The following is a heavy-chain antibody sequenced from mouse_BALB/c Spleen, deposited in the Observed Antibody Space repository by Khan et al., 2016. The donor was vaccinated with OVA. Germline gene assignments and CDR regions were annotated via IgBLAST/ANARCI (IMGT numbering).Heavy chain of an antibody. CDR1: GYTFTNYW. J-gene: IGHJ3*01. Sequence: QVQLQQSGAELVKPGASVKLSCKTSGYTFTNYWIQWIKQRPGQGLGWIGQIFPGTGTTYYNQNFKGKATLTVDTSSNTAYMHLSSLTSEDSAVYCWARGYFGNYEFVYWGQGTLVTVSP. V-gene: IGHV1S132*01. D-gene: IGHD2-1*01. CDR2: IFPGTGTT. CDR3: ARGYFGNYEFVY.